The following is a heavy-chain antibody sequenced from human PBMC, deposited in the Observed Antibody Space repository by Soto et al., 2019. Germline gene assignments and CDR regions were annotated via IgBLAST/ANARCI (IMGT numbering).Heavy chain of an antibody. CDR2: IYHSGST. CDR1: GGSVSSSGSHY. Sequence: QLHLQESGPGLVKPSETLSLTCTVSGGSVSSSGSHYWGWIRQPPGQGLEWIGSIYHSGSTYYNPSLKSRVTISVDTSKNQFSLELNSVTAADTAIYSCARAPDYWGQGTLVTVSS. V-gene: IGHV4-39*01. J-gene: IGHJ4*02. CDR3: ARAPDY.